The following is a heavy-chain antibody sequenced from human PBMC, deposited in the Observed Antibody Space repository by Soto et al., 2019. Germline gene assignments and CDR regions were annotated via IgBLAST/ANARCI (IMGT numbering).Heavy chain of an antibody. CDR3: QRDEFDDLWRSIDV. V-gene: IGHV1-18*04. D-gene: IGHD2-2*01. CDR1: GYTFINYG. CDR2: ITDYNGNT. J-gene: IGHJ3*01. Sequence: ASVKVSCKASGYTFINYGINWVRQAPGQGPEWMGWITDYNGNTNYARKFQGRVTMTTDTATSTAYMELRSLRSDDTAVYLCQRDEFDDLWRSIDVWGQGTMITVSS.